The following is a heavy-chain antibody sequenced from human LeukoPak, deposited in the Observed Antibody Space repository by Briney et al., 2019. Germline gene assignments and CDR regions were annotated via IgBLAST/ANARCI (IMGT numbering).Heavy chain of an antibody. CDR2: IGGSGGST. CDR1: GFTFSSYA. J-gene: IGHJ5*02. Sequence: QTGGSLRLSCAASGFTFSSYAMSWVRQAPGKGLEWVSAIGGSGGSTYYADSVKGRFTISRDNSKNTLYLQMNSLRAEDTAVYYCAKGIIGIDNWFDPWGQGTLVTVSS. D-gene: IGHD1-20*01. CDR3: AKGIIGIDNWFDP. V-gene: IGHV3-23*01.